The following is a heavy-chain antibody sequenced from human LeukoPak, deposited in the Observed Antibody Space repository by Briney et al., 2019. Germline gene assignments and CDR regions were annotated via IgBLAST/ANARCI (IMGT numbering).Heavy chain of an antibody. CDR1: GFTFSSSG. D-gene: IGHD2-2*01. Sequence: PGGSLRLSCAASGFTFSSSGMHWVRQAPGKGLEWVAVISYDGSNKYYADSVKGRFTISRDNSKNTLYLQMNSLRAEDTAVYYCASPRVVPAASYYYYYGMDVWGQGTTVTVSS. J-gene: IGHJ6*02. CDR2: ISYDGSNK. V-gene: IGHV3-30*03. CDR3: ASPRVVPAASYYYYYGMDV.